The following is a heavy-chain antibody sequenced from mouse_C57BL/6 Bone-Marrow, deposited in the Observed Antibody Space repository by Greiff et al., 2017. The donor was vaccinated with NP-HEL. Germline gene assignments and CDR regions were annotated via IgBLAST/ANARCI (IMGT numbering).Heavy chain of an antibody. CDR2: IYPRSGNT. V-gene: IGHV1-81*01. CDR1: GYTFTSYG. Sequence: QVHVKQSGAELARPGASVKLSCKASGYTFTSYGISWVKQRTGQGLEWIGEIYPRSGNTYYNEKFKGKATLTADKSSSTAYMELRSLTSEDSAVYFCASTVVAEDAMDYWGQGTSVTVSS. CDR3: ASTVVAEDAMDY. J-gene: IGHJ4*01. D-gene: IGHD1-1*01.